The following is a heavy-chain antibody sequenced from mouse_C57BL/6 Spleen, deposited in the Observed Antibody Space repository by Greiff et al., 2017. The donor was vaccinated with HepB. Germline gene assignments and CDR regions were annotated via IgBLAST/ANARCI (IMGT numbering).Heavy chain of an antibody. J-gene: IGHJ3*01. CDR1: GYTFTSYW. V-gene: IGHV1-7*01. D-gene: IGHD3-2*02. CDR2: INPSSGYT. CDR3: AIDSSGYVGAY. Sequence: QVQLKESGAELAKPGASVKLSCKASGYTFTSYWMHWVKQRPGQGLEWIGYINPSSGYTKYNQKFKDKATLTADKSSSTAYMQLSSLTYEDSAVYYCAIDSSGYVGAYWGQGTLVTVSA.